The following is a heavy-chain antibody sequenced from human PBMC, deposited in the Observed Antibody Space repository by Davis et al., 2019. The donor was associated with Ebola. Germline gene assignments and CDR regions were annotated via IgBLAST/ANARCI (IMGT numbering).Heavy chain of an antibody. CDR2: ISYDGSNK. CDR1: GFTFSSYA. CDR3: ARSYSSPFGRYYYYYGMDV. Sequence: GGSLRLSCAASGFTFSSYAMHWVRQAPGKGLEWVAVISYDGSNKYYADSVKGRFTISRDNSKNTLYLQMNSLRAEDTAGYYCARSYSSPFGRYYYYYGMDVWGQGTTVTVSS. D-gene: IGHD6-6*01. J-gene: IGHJ6*02. V-gene: IGHV3-30-3*01.